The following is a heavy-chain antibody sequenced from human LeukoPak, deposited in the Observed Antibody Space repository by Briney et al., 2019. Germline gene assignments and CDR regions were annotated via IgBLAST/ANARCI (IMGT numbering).Heavy chain of an antibody. D-gene: IGHD5-24*01. V-gene: IGHV1-24*01. Sequence: ASVKVSCKVSGYTLTELSMHWVRQAPGKGLEWMGGFDPEDGETIYAQKFQGRVTMTEDTSTDTAYMELSSLRSEDTAVYYCATDHPGDGHNTVGYYMDVWGKGTTVTVSS. CDR2: FDPEDGET. J-gene: IGHJ6*03. CDR3: ATDHPGDGHNTVGYYMDV. CDR1: GYTLTELS.